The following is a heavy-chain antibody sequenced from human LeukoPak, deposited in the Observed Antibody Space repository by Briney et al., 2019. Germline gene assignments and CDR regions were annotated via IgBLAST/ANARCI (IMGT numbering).Heavy chain of an antibody. V-gene: IGHV3-30*18. D-gene: IGHD2-15*01. CDR3: AKACGSGSCYRFHH. Sequence: GGSLRLSCAASGFTFSSYGMHWVRQAPGKGLEWVAVISYDGSNKYYADSVKGRFTISRDNSKNTLYLQMNSLRAEDTAIYYCAKACGSGSCYRFHHWGQGTLLTVSS. J-gene: IGHJ1*01. CDR2: ISYDGSNK. CDR1: GFTFSSYG.